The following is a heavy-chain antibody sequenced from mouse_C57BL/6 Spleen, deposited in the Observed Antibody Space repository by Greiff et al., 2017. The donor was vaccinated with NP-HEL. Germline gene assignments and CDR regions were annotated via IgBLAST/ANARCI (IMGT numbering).Heavy chain of an antibody. D-gene: IGHD1-1*01. CDR2: IHPNSGST. CDR3: ARNLYYYGSSYVPYWYFDV. Sequence: QVQLQQPGAELVKPGASVKLSCKASGYTFTSYWMHWVKQRPGQGLEWIGMIHPNSGSTNYNEKFKSKATLTVDKSSSTAYMQLSSLTSEDSAVYYCARNLYYYGSSYVPYWYFDVWGTGTTVTVSS. CDR1: GYTFTSYW. V-gene: IGHV1-64*01. J-gene: IGHJ1*03.